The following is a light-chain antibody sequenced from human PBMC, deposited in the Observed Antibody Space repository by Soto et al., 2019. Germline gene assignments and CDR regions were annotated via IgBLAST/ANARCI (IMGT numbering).Light chain of an antibody. CDR1: QSVSSSY. CDR2: GAS. CDR3: QQYGNSPST. V-gene: IGKV3-20*01. Sequence: EIVLTQSPGTLSLSPGERATLSCRASQSVSSSYLAWYQQRPGQAPRLLIYGASSRATGIPDRFSGSGSGIDFTLTISRLEPEDFAVYYCQQYGNSPSTFGQGTKVEIK. J-gene: IGKJ1*01.